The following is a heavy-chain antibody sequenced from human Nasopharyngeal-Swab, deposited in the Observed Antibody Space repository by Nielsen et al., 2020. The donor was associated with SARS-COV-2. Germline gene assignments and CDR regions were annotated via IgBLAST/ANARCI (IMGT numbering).Heavy chain of an antibody. Sequence: WLRQVCGLGLEWMGGIIPIFGTANYAQKFQGRVTITADESTSTAYMELSSLRSEDTAVYYCARGPTYYYGSGSRNWFDPWGQGTLVTVSS. CDR2: IIPIFGTA. D-gene: IGHD3-10*01. V-gene: IGHV1-69*01. CDR3: ARGPTYYYGSGSRNWFDP. J-gene: IGHJ5*02.